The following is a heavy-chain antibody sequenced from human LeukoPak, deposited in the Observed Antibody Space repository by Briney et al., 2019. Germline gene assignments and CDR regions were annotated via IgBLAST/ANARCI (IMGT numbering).Heavy chain of an antibody. CDR1: GFTFSSYA. D-gene: IGHD3-22*01. CDR3: AKDQRFYFDSLGWFDP. CDR2: ISGGGGST. V-gene: IGHV3-23*01. Sequence: QPGGSLRLSCSASGFTFSSYAMSWVRQAPGKGLEWVSSISGGGGSTHYAASVKGRFTISRDNSKNTLSLQMDSLRAEDTAIYYCAKDQRFYFDSLGWFDPWGQGTLVTVSS. J-gene: IGHJ5*02.